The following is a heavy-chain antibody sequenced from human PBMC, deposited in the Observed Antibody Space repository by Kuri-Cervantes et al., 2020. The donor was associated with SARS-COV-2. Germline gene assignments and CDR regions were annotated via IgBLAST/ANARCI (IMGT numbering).Heavy chain of an antibody. CDR1: GGSIRSYY. J-gene: IGHJ4*02. D-gene: IGHD3-10*02. CDR2: IYNNIYDTVTT. CDR3: ARLVSGEFSNFDY. V-gene: IGHV4-59*01. Sequence: GSLRLSCTVSGGSIRSYYWSWIRQPPGKGLEWIGNIYNNIYDTVTTYYNPSLKSRVTMSLDTSKNQFSLNLSSVTAADTAVYYCARLVSGEFSNFDYWGQGTLVTVSS.